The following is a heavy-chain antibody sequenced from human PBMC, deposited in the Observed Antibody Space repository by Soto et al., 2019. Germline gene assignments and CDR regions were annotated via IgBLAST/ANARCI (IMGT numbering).Heavy chain of an antibody. D-gene: IGHD2-2*02. CDR2: ISYSGTT. CDR1: GGSISSSSYC. J-gene: IGHJ4*02. V-gene: IGHV4-61*05. Sequence: SETLSLTCPVSGGSISSSSYCWGWIRQSPGKGLEWLGYISYSGTTNYNPSLKSRVTISVDTPKNQFSLKVRSVTAADTAVYYCARHRYCSSTTCYTNIDYWGQGTLVTSPQ. CDR3: ARHRYCSSTTCYTNIDY.